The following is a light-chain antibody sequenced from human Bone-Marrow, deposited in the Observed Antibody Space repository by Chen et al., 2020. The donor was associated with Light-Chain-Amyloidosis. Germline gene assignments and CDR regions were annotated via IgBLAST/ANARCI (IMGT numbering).Light chain of an antibody. CDR3: SSYTTTNTLV. CDR2: VVT. CDR1: SSDVGGYNY. J-gene: IGLJ2*01. Sequence: PLPHPASVSGSPGPSITSPCPGTSSDVGGYNYVSWYQQHPGKAPKLIIYVVTSRPSGVSNRFSGSKSGNTASLTISGLQAEDEADYYCSSYTTTNTLVFGGGTKLTVL. V-gene: IGLV2-14*03.